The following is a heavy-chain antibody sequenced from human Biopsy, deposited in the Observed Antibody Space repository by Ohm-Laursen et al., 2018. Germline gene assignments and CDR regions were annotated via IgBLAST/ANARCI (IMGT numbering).Heavy chain of an antibody. CDR1: GFTFSNYW. Sequence: SLRLSCAASGFTFSNYWMHWVRQAPGKGLVWVSHIYNLGTSTNYADSVRGRFTISRDNAKNTLFLQMNSLRVEDTAVYFCARSFGDHLSATDYGMDVWGQGTTVTVSS. J-gene: IGHJ6*02. CDR3: ARSFGDHLSATDYGMDV. CDR2: IYNLGTST. D-gene: IGHD4-17*01. V-gene: IGHV3-74*01.